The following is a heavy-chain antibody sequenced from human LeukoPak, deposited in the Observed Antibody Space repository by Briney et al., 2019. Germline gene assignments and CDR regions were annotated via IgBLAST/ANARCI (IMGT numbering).Heavy chain of an antibody. V-gene: IGHV4-34*01. CDR1: GGSFSGYY. Sequence: SETLSLTCAVYGGSFSGYYWSWIRQPPGKGLEWIGEINHSGSTNYNPSLKSRVTISVDTSKNQFSLKLSSVTAADTAVYYCARGGYGSGRRWFDPWGQGTLVTVSP. CDR2: INHSGST. CDR3: ARGGYGSGRRWFDP. J-gene: IGHJ5*02. D-gene: IGHD3-10*01.